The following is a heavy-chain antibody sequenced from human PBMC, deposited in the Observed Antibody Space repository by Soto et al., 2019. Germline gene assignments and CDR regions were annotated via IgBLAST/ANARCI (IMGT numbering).Heavy chain of an antibody. CDR2: IDPSDSET. Sequence: PGESLKISCQASGYTVTKNSISWVRQMPGKCLEWMGRIDPSDSETKYNPSVEGHVRLSVDKVTSTAYLEWSSLKASDSAMYYCVRLTGSCSPLRGMDVWGQGTTVTVSS. V-gene: IGHV5-10-1*01. CDR3: VRLTGSCSPLRGMDV. CDR1: GYTVTKNS. J-gene: IGHJ6*02. D-gene: IGHD2-15*01.